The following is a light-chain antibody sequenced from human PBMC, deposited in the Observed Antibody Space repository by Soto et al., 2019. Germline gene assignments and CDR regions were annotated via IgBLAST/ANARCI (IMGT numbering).Light chain of an antibody. CDR3: SSYTSSTTPV. CDR2: EVS. CDR1: SNDVGGYAY. Sequence: QSVLTQPASVSGSPGQSITITCTGTSNDVGGYAYVSWYQQYPDKAPKLVISEVSNRPSGVSHRFSGSRSGNTASLTISGLQAEDEADYYCSSYTSSTTPVFGGGTQLTGL. J-gene: IGLJ2*01. V-gene: IGLV2-14*01.